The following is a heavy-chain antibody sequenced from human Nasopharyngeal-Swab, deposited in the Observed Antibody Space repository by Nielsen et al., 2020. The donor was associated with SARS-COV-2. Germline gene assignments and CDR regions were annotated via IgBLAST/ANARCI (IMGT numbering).Heavy chain of an antibody. CDR3: PYGANRYQFDN. V-gene: IGHV4-39*07. D-gene: IGHD4/OR15-4a*01. Sequence: SETLSLTCNVSGGSMNTNSYYWGWIRQPVGKGLEWIGSIYHSGTTYYNPALRSRLTISVDTSKNQFSLKLSSVTAADTAVYYCPYGANRYQFDNWGQGTLVTVSS. J-gene: IGHJ4*02. CDR1: GGSMNTNSYY. CDR2: IYHSGTT.